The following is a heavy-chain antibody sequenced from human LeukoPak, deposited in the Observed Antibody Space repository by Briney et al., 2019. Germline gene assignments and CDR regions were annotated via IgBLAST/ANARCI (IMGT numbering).Heavy chain of an antibody. CDR2: IYYSGST. CDR3: ARAYDFWSGYHFTYDY. V-gene: IGHV4-39*01. D-gene: IGHD3-3*01. Sequence: TSSETLSLTCTVSGGSISSSSYYWGWIRQPPGKGLEWIGSIYYSGSTYYNPSLKSRVTISVDTSKNQFSLKLSSVTAADTAVYYSARAYDFWSGYHFTYDYWGQGTLVTVSS. J-gene: IGHJ4*02. CDR1: GGSISSSSYY.